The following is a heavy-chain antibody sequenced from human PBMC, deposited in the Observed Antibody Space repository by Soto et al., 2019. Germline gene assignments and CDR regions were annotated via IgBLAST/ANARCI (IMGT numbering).Heavy chain of an antibody. D-gene: IGHD3-10*01. J-gene: IGHJ4*02. CDR2: INHSGST. V-gene: IGHV4-34*01. Sequence: QVQLQQWGAGLLKPSETLSLTCAVYGGSFSGYYWNWIRQPPGKGLEWIGEINHSGSTNYNPSLKSRVTISVDTSKNQFSLKLSSVTAADTAVYYCARGYGMNFDYWGQGTLVTVSS. CDR1: GGSFSGYY. CDR3: ARGYGMNFDY.